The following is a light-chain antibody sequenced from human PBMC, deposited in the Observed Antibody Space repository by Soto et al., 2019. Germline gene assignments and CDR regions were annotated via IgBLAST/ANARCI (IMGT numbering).Light chain of an antibody. Sequence: DIQMTQSPSSLSASVGDRVTITCRASQSISSYLNWYQQKQGKAPNLLSYAASSLQSGVPSKFSGSGSWTDFTLTISSLQPEDFETYYCQQSYSSPFTFGPGTKVDIK. CDR2: AAS. V-gene: IGKV1-39*01. CDR3: QQSYSSPFT. J-gene: IGKJ3*01. CDR1: QSISSY.